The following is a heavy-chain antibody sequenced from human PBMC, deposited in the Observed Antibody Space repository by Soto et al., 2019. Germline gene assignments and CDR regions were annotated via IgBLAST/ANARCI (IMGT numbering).Heavy chain of an antibody. V-gene: IGHV4-34*01. D-gene: IGHD6-19*01. CDR2: INHSGST. Sequence: QVQLQQWGAGLLKPSETLSLTCAVYGGSFSGYYWSWIRQPPGKGLEWIGEINHSGSTNYNPALKRRVTISADTSKNKFSRKLSSVPASDTAAYYCAIEVIAVAGPHFVTPWRGGAFDIWGQLTMVTVSS. CDR1: GGSFSGYY. CDR3: AIEVIAVAGPHFVTPWRGGAFDI. J-gene: IGHJ3*02.